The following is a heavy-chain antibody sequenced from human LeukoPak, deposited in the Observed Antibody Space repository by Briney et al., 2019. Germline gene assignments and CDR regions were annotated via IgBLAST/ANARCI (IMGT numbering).Heavy chain of an antibody. D-gene: IGHD3-22*01. CDR2: INPNSGDI. CDR3: ARPPYYYDSRGQFDY. Sequence: ASVKVSCKASACTFTGYYMHWVRQAPGQGLEWMGWINPNSGDIKYAQKFQGRVTMTRDTSITTAYMELSSLTSDDTAVYYCARPPYYYDSRGQFDYWGQGTLVTVSS. J-gene: IGHJ4*02. CDR1: ACTFTGYY. V-gene: IGHV1-2*02.